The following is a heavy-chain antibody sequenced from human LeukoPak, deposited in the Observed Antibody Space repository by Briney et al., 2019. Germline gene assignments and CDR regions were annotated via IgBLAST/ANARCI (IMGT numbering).Heavy chain of an antibody. V-gene: IGHV4-30-4*07. D-gene: IGHD3-16*01. J-gene: IGHJ4*02. CDR2: IYYSGST. CDR1: GGSISRGGYS. Sequence: SQTLSLTCAVSGGSISRGGYSWSWIRQPPGKGLEWIGYIYYSGSTYYNPSLKSRVTISVDTSKNQFSLKLSSVTAADTAVYYCARVSRSLGVYYWGQGTLVTVSS. CDR3: ARVSRSLGVYY.